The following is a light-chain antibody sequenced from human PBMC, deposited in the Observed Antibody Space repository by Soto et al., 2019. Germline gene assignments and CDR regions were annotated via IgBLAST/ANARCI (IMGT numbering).Light chain of an antibody. J-gene: IGLJ2*01. CDR2: DNN. CDR1: SSNIASNG. Sequence: QSVLTQPPSVSAAPGQTVTISCAGSSSNIASNGVAWYQKFPGTAPKLLIYDNNQRPSGIPDRFSGSKSGTSATLGITGLQTGDEADYYCGTWDGSLSAGVFGGGTQLTVL. CDR3: GTWDGSLSAGV. V-gene: IGLV1-51*01.